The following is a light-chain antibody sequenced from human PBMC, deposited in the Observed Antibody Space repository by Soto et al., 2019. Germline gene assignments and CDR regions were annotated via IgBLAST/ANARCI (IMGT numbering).Light chain of an antibody. V-gene: IGLV2-11*01. J-gene: IGLJ2*01. CDR3: SSYAGRYSVV. CDR2: DVI. Sequence: QSAPTQPRSVSGARGQAVTITCSGTSSEIGHYISVSSYQQHPGRAPKLIIYDVIKRPAGVPDRFSGSKTGNTASLTISGLQADDEADYYCSSYAGRYSVVFGGGTKVTVL. CDR1: SSEIGHYIS.